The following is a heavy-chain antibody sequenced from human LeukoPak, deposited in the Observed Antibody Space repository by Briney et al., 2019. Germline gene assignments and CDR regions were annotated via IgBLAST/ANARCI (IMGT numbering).Heavy chain of an antibody. CDR3: ARGDIVVVTAIRTDAFDI. D-gene: IGHD2-21*02. Sequence: GGSLRLSCAASGFTFSGYSMNWVRQAPGKGLEWVSSISSSSSYIYYADSVKGRFTISRDNAKNSLYLQMNSLRAEDTAVYYCARGDIVVVTAIRTDAFDIWGQGTMVTVSS. J-gene: IGHJ3*02. CDR1: GFTFSGYS. CDR2: ISSSSSYI. V-gene: IGHV3-21*01.